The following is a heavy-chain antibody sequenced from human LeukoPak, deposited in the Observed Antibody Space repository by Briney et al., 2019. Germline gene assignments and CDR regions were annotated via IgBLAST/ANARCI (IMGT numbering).Heavy chain of an antibody. Sequence: SETLSLTCTVSGDSISNYYWSWIRQPPGQGLEWIGYIHYSGNSDYNPSLKSRVTILIDTSKNQFSLILSSVTAADTAVYYCARHFRGVVSAQLDYWGQGTRVTVSS. CDR3: ARHFRGVVSAQLDY. CDR1: GDSISNYY. J-gene: IGHJ4*02. V-gene: IGHV4-59*08. CDR2: IHYSGNS. D-gene: IGHD3-10*01.